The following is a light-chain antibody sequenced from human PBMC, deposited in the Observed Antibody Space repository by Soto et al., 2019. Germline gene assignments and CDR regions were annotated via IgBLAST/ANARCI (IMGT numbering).Light chain of an antibody. CDR3: QQLNTYPTT. Sequence: EIVLTQSPATLSLSPGERATVSCRASQSVSSSYLAWYQQKPGQAPRLVIYDASNRATGIPARFSGSGSGTAFTLTIRSLPHEAFATYSCQQLNTYPTTFGQGTRLEI. CDR1: QSVSSSY. V-gene: IGKV3D-7*01. J-gene: IGKJ5*01. CDR2: DAS.